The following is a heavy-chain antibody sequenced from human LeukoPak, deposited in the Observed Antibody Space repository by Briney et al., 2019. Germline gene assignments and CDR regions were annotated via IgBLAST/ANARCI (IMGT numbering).Heavy chain of an antibody. Sequence: SETLSLTCTVSGGSISSYYWSWIRQPPGKGLEWIGYIYYSGSTNYNPSLKSRVTISVDTSKNQFSLKLSSVTAADTAVYYCARVPHYDILTGYTQTNYYYGMDIWGQGTTVIVSS. J-gene: IGHJ6*02. CDR2: IYYSGST. D-gene: IGHD3-9*01. CDR1: GGSISSYY. CDR3: ARVPHYDILTGYTQTNYYYGMDI. V-gene: IGHV4-59*01.